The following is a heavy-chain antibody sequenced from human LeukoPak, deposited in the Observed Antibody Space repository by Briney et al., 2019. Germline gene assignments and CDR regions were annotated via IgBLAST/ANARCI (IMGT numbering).Heavy chain of an antibody. CDR1: GGSISSYY. V-gene: IGHV4-59*08. Sequence: SSETLSLTCTVSGGSISSYYWSWIRQPPGKGLEWIGYIYYSGSTNYNPSLKSRITLSVDTSKNQFSLKLSSVTAADTAVYYCARYSSSGWYNWFDPWGQGTLVTVSS. D-gene: IGHD6-19*01. CDR2: IYYSGST. CDR3: ARYSSSGWYNWFDP. J-gene: IGHJ5*02.